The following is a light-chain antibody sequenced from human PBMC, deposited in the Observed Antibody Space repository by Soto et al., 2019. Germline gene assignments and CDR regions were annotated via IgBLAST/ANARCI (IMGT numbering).Light chain of an antibody. Sequence: DIVMTQSPLSLPVTPGGPASIACRSSQSLLHSNGYNYLGWYLQKPGQSPQLMIYLGSSRASGVPDRFSGGGSGTDCTLKISRVEAEDVGMYYCMQALQTPPTLGQGTKVDIK. J-gene: IGKJ1*01. CDR2: LGS. CDR3: MQALQTPPT. V-gene: IGKV2-28*01. CDR1: QSLLHSNGYNY.